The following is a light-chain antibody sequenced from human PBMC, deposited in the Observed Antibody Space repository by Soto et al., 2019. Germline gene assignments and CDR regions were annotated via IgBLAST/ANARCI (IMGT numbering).Light chain of an antibody. V-gene: IGKV1-39*01. Sequence: DIQVTQSPSSLSASVGDRVTITCRASQNISSYLNWYQKKPGKAPNFLIYAASTLQSGVPPRFSGGGSGTDFTLTISGLRPEDFATYYCQQSYITPFTFGGGTKMDIK. CDR3: QQSYITPFT. CDR1: QNISSY. CDR2: AAS. J-gene: IGKJ4*01.